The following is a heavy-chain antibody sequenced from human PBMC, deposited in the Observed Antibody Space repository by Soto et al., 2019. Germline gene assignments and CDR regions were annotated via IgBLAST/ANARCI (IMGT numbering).Heavy chain of an antibody. CDR3: AKFRTTIFGVAKDFYHHYGMDV. CDR2: ISGSGGST. J-gene: IGHJ6*02. D-gene: IGHD3-3*01. V-gene: IGHV3-23*01. Sequence: GGSLRLSCAASGFTFSSYAMSWVRQAPGKGLEWVSAISGSGGSTYYADSVKGRFTISRDNSKNTLYLQMNSLRAEDTAVYYCAKFRTTIFGVAKDFYHHYGMDVWGQGTTVTVSS. CDR1: GFTFSSYA.